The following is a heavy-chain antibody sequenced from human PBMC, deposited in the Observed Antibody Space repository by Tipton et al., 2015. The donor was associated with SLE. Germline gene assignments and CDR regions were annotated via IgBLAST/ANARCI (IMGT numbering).Heavy chain of an antibody. CDR3: ARGKTRVEY. CDR2: VHTSGTT. D-gene: IGHD1/OR15-1a*01. Sequence: TLSLTCSVSGGSINDYYWSWIRQTPSEGLEWIGYVHTSGTTIYNPSLKNRVSISVDTFENQVFLRLNSVTAADTAVYYCARGKTRVEYWGQGRLVTVSS. J-gene: IGHJ4*02. V-gene: IGHV4-4*08. CDR1: GGSINDYY.